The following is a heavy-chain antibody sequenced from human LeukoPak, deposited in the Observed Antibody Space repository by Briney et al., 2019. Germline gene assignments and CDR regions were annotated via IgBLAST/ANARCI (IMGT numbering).Heavy chain of an antibody. CDR1: GFTFSSYS. J-gene: IGHJ6*02. CDR3: ARDRSPIAAEGMDV. CDR2: ISTGSSYI. V-gene: IGHV3-21*01. Sequence: PGGSLRLSCAASGFTFSSYSINWVRQAPGKGLEWVSSISTGSSYIYYADSVKGRFTISRDNAKNSLYLQMNSLRAEDTAVFYCARDRSPIAAEGMDVWGRGTGVTVSS. D-gene: IGHD6-25*01.